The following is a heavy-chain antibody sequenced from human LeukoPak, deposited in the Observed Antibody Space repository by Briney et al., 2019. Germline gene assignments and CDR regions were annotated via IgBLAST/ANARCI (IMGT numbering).Heavy chain of an antibody. CDR3: ARDKGPGYDLSSYYYYGMDV. Sequence: SVKVSCKASGDTFSSYVISWVRQAPGQGLEWMGGIIPIFGTANYAQKFQGRVTITADESTSTAYMELSSLRSEDTAVYYCARDKGPGYDLSSYYYYGMDVWGQGTTVTVSS. CDR2: IIPIFGTA. J-gene: IGHJ6*02. D-gene: IGHD3-16*01. CDR1: GDTFSSYV. V-gene: IGHV1-69*13.